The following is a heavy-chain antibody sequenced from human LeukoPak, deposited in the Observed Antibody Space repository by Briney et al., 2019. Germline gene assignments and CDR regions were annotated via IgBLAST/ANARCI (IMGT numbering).Heavy chain of an antibody. Sequence: GGSLRLSCAASGFTVSSNYMSWVRQAPGKGLEWVSIIYSGGSTYYADSVKGRLTISRDNSKNTLYLQMNSLRAEDTAVYYCARDLVVGATTGYYYYGMDVWGQGTTVTVSS. CDR1: GFTVSSNY. D-gene: IGHD1-26*01. J-gene: IGHJ6*02. V-gene: IGHV3-66*01. CDR3: ARDLVVGATTGYYYYGMDV. CDR2: IYSGGST.